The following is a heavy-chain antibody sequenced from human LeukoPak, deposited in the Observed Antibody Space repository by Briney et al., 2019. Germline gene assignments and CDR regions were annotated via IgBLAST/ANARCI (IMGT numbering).Heavy chain of an antibody. CDR3: ARDRREQLWLPYYFDY. V-gene: IGHV3-21*01. J-gene: IGHJ4*02. Sequence: ETLSLTCTVSGGSISSYYWSWVRQAPGKGLEWVSSISSSSSYIYYADSVKGRFTISRDNAKNSLYLQMNSLRAEDTAVYYCARDRREQLWLPYYFDYWGQGTLVTVSS. CDR1: GGSISSYY. D-gene: IGHD5-18*01. CDR2: ISSSSSYI.